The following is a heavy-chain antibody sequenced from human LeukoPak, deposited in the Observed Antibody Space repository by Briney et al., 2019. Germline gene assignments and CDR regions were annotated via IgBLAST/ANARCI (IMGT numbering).Heavy chain of an antibody. CDR3: ARTLLIAAAGPPFDP. Sequence: ASVKVSCKASGYTFTSYDINWVRQAPGQGLEWMGWINTNTGNPTYAQGFTGRFVFSLDTSVSTAYLQISSLKAEDTAVYYCARTLLIAAAGPPFDPWGQGTLVTVSS. D-gene: IGHD6-13*01. CDR2: INTNTGNP. CDR1: GYTFTSYD. J-gene: IGHJ5*02. V-gene: IGHV7-4-1*02.